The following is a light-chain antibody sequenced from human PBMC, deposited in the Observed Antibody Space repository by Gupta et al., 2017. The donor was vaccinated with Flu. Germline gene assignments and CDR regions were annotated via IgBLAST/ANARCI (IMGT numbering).Light chain of an antibody. J-gene: IGKJ1*01. V-gene: IGKV1-9*01. CDR1: KGSSNN. CDR2: DES. CDR3: QQLNYYPRT. Sequence: DRVAVACGATKGSSNNYPWYQQKPGRAPRILRFDESTLQRGVPSRFSGSQAGTEFTVTVSSLQPEDFATYYCQQLNYYPRTFGQGTKVE.